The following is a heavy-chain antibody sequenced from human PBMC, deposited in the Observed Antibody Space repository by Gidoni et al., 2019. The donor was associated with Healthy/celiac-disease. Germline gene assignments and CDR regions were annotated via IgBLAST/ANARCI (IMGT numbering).Heavy chain of an antibody. J-gene: IGHJ3*02. Sequence: EVQLVESGGGLVKPGGSLRLSCAASGFTFSSYSMNWVRQAPGKGLEWVSSISSSSSYIYYADSVKGRFTISRDNAKNSLYLQMNSLRAEDTAVYYCARGSGWELSGDAFDIWGQGTMVTVSS. V-gene: IGHV3-21*01. D-gene: IGHD1-26*01. CDR3: ARGSGWELSGDAFDI. CDR1: GFTFSSYS. CDR2: ISSSSSYI.